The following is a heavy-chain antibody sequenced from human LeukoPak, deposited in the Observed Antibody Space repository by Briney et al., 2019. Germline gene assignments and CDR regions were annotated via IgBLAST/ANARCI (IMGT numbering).Heavy chain of an antibody. CDR1: GYTFTSYA. D-gene: IGHD3-22*01. CDR3: ARDTRVGLLLHYLDY. J-gene: IGHJ4*02. Sequence: ASVKVSCKASGYTFTSYAMHWVRQAPGQRLEWMGWINAGNGNTKYSQKFQGRVTITRDTSASTAYMELSSLRSEDTAVYYCARDTRVGLLLHYLDYWGQGTLVTVSS. V-gene: IGHV1-3*01. CDR2: INAGNGNT.